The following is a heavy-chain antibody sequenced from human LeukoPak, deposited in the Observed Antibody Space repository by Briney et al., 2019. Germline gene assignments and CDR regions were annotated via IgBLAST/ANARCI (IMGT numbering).Heavy chain of an antibody. CDR2: ISGDGTTI. J-gene: IGHJ3*02. CDR1: GFTFSSYE. V-gene: IGHV3-48*03. CDR3: ATETENSNYDAFDI. Sequence: PGGSLRLSCAASGFTFSSYEMNWVRQAPGKGLEWVSYISGDGTTIFYADSVKGRFTISRDNAKNSLYLHMNSLSAEDTAVYFCATETENSNYDAFDIWGQGTLVTVSS. D-gene: IGHD4-11*01.